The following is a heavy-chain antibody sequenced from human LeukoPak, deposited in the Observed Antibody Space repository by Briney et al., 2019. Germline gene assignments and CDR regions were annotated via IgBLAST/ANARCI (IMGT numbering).Heavy chain of an antibody. CDR1: GGSVTSNEYY. CDR3: ARHSVAVASGSPNRPFDY. J-gene: IGHJ4*02. D-gene: IGHD3-10*01. V-gene: IGHV4-39*01. CDR2: IHYSGNS. Sequence: NPSETLSLTCTVSGGSVTSNEYYWGWLRQPPGKGLEWIGSIHYSGNSYYNPSLKSRVTMSVDTSRSQFSLKLDSVTAADTAVYYCARHSVAVASGSPNRPFDYWGQGTLDPVSS.